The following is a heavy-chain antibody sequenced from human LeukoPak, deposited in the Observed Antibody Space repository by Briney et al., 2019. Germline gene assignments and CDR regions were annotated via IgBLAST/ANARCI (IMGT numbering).Heavy chain of an antibody. Sequence: PGGSLRLSCAASGFTFSNYDMHWVRQGTGKSLEWVSAIGTAGNTAYAGSVQGRFTISRENAKNSLYLQMNSLRAEDTAVYYCARTPYDSGSYTLDPRGQGTLVTVSS. J-gene: IGHJ5*02. CDR3: ARTPYDSGSYTLDP. CDR2: IGTAGNT. D-gene: IGHD3-10*01. V-gene: IGHV3-13*01. CDR1: GFTFSNYD.